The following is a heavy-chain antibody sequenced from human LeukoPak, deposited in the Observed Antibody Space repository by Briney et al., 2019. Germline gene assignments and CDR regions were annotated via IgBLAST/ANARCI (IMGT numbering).Heavy chain of an antibody. CDR1: GGSISSYY. CDR2: IYTSGST. J-gene: IGHJ5*01. D-gene: IGHD3-10*01. Sequence: SETLSLTCTVSGGSISSYYWSWIRQPPGKGLEWIGRIYTSGSTNYNPSLKSRVTMSVDTSKNQFSLKLSSVTAADTAVYYCASSVLLWFGELPDXXGXXTLXTV. V-gene: IGHV4-4*07. CDR3: ASSVLLWFGELPDX.